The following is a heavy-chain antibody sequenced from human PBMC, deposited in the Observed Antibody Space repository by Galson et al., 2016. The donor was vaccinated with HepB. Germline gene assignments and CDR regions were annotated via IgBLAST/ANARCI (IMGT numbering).Heavy chain of an antibody. CDR1: GFTVRTNY. J-gene: IGHJ4*02. V-gene: IGHV3-53*01. CDR2: FYSGGTT. Sequence: SLRLSCAASGFTVRTNYMAWVRRVPGKGLEWVSVFYSGGTTFYIDSVRGRFTISTDSSKNTLYLQMDSLRVEDTAMYYCARKVLPVAPWGWWGQGTLVTVSS. D-gene: IGHD2-2*01. CDR3: ARKVLPVAPWGW.